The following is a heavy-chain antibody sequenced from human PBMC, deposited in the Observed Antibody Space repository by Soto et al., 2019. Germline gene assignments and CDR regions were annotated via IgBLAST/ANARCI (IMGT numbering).Heavy chain of an antibody. CDR3: ARGDATKIVVTTYYAMDV. J-gene: IGHJ6*02. CDR1: GGSLSNYG. CDR2: IIPVFGTP. V-gene: IGHV1-69*12. Sequence: QVQLVQSGAEVKKPGSSVKVSCKASGGSLSNYGISWVRQAPGQGVEWMGAIIPVFGTPNYAQKFQDRVTITADESTTTVYMEVRSLTSEGTAVYYCARGDATKIVVTTYYAMDVWGQGTTVTVSS. D-gene: IGHD3-22*01.